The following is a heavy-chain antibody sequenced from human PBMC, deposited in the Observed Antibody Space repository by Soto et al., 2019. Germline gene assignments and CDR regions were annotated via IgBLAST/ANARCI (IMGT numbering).Heavy chain of an antibody. V-gene: IGHV4-39*02. CDR2: IYYSGST. D-gene: IGHD3-22*01. CDR1: GGSISSSSYY. J-gene: IGHJ4*02. Sequence: SETLSLTCTVSGGSISSSSYYWGWIRQPPGKGLEWIGSIYYSGSTYYNPSLKSRVTMTTATSTNTVFLELRSLKSDDTAIYYCARDRLRGYDSSGFYSWGQGTMVTVSS. CDR3: ARDRLRGYDSSGFYS.